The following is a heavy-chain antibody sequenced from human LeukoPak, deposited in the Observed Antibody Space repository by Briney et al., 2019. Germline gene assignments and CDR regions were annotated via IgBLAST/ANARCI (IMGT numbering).Heavy chain of an antibody. CDR3: ARDRWAPSYFDY. D-gene: IGHD1-26*01. Sequence: SVKVSCKASGGTFSSYAISWVRQAPGQGLEWMGRIIPIFGKANYAQKFQGRVTITTDESTSTAYMELSSLRSEDTAVYYCARDRWAPSYFDYWGQGTLVTVSS. CDR1: GGTFSSYA. CDR2: IIPIFGKA. J-gene: IGHJ4*02. V-gene: IGHV1-69*05.